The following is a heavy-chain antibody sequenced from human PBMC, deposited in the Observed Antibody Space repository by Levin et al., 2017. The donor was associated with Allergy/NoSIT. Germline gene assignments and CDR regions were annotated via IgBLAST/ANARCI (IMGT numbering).Heavy chain of an antibody. CDR1: GFTFSTYG. J-gene: IGHJ4*02. D-gene: IGHD6-13*01. Sequence: GGSLRLSCAASGFTFSTYGMHWVRQAPGKGLEWVAVISYDGSITYFADSVKGRFTISRDNSKNTLYLQMNSLRAEDTAVYYCAKDPRATASIAPGDSVGYYSDYWGQGTLVTVSS. V-gene: IGHV3-30*18. CDR3: AKDPRATASIAPGDSVGYYSDY. CDR2: ISYDGSIT.